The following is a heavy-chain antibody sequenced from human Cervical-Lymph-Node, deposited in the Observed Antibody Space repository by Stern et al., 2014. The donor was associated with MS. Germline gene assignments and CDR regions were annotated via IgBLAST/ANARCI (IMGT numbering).Heavy chain of an antibody. Sequence: VQLVESGAEVKKPGSSVKVSCKASGGTFSNYATSWVRQAPGKGLEWMGGIVPLFGKPNYAQKFQGRVTITADESTSTAYMDLSSLRSEDTAVYYCASPLTATSVPFGYYGMDVWGQGTTVTVS. CDR3: ASPLTATSVPFGYYGMDV. D-gene: IGHD4-17*01. CDR1: GGTFSNYA. CDR2: IVPLFGKP. J-gene: IGHJ6*02. V-gene: IGHV1-69*01.